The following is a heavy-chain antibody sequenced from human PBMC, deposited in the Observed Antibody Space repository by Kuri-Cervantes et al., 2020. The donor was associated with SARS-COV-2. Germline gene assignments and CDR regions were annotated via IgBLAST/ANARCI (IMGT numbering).Heavy chain of an antibody. CDR1: GFTFSSYG. CDR2: ISYDGSNK. V-gene: IGHV3-30*18. J-gene: IGHJ4*02. CDR3: AKRGFDY. Sequence: GESLKISCAASGFTFSSYGMHWVRQAPGKGLEWVAVISYDGSNKYYADSVKGRFTTSRDNSKNTLYLQMNSLRAEDTAVYYCAKRGFDYWGQGTLVTVFS.